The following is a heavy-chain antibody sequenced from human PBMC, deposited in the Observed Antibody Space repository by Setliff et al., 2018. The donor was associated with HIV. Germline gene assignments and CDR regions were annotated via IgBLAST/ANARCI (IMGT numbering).Heavy chain of an antibody. D-gene: IGHD2-2*01. Sequence: GESLKISCAASGFSFSDYHMNWVRQAPGKGLEWISFISSSSSPIYYADSVKGRFTISRDNAKNSLFLQMNRLRAEDTAMYYCARLDFFDSSTYPPYDSWGQGTLVTVCS. CDR3: ARLDFFDSSTYPPYDS. CDR1: GFSFSDYH. CDR2: ISSSSSPI. J-gene: IGHJ4*02. V-gene: IGHV3-48*04.